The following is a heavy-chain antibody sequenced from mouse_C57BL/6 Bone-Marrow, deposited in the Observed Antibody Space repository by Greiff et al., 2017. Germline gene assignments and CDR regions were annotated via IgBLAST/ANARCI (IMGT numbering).Heavy chain of an antibody. D-gene: IGHD2-3*01. CDR1: GYTFTSYW. Sequence: VQLQQPGAELVKPGASVKLSCTASGYTFTSYWMHWVKQRPGRGLEWIGRIDPNSGGTKYNEKFKSKATLTVDKPSSTAYMQLSSLTSEASAVYSCARSRWLLPYYLDFWGQGTTLTVSS. CDR2: IDPNSGGT. V-gene: IGHV1-72*01. J-gene: IGHJ2*01. CDR3: ARSRWLLPYYLDF.